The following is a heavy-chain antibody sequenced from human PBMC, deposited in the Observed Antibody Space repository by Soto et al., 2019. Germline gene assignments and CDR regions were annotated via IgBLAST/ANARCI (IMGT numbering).Heavy chain of an antibody. CDR3: ARGPSGDKVDY. CDR1: GASVSSDYYY. Sequence: QVQLQESGPGLVEPSQTLSLTCTVSGASVSSDYYYWSWIRQPPGRGLEWIGHIYNSGSTYSNPSLKGRVNVSLDTSKNQFSLNLSSVTAADTAVYYCARGPSGDKVDYWGQGTLVTVSS. D-gene: IGHD1-26*01. J-gene: IGHJ4*02. CDR2: IYNSGST. V-gene: IGHV4-30-4*01.